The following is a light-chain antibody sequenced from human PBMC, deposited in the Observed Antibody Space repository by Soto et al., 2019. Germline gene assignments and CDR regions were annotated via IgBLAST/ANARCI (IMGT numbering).Light chain of an antibody. CDR2: EVS. CDR3: SSYAGSNNLGV. Sequence: QSVLTQPPSASGSPGQSVTTSCTGTNSDVGGYNYVSWYQQHPGKAPKLMIYEVSKRPSGVPDRFSGSKSGNTASLTVSGLQAEDEADYYCSSYAGSNNLGVFGTGTKVTVL. V-gene: IGLV2-8*01. CDR1: NSDVGGYNY. J-gene: IGLJ1*01.